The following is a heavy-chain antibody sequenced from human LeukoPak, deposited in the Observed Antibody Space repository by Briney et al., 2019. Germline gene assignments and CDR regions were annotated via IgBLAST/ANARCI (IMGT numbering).Heavy chain of an antibody. J-gene: IGHJ4*02. CDR1: GDSVSSNSAA. Sequence: SQTLSLTCAISGDSVSSNSAAWNWIGQSPSRGLEWLGRTYYRSRWYNDYAVSVKSRITVNPDTSKNQFSLHLSSVTPDDTAVYYCARSADGTLDYWGQGTLVTVSS. D-gene: IGHD6-13*01. CDR2: TYYRSRWYN. CDR3: ARSADGTLDY. V-gene: IGHV6-1*01.